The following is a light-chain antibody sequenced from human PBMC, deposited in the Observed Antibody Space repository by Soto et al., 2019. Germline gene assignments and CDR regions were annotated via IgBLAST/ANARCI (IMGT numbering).Light chain of an antibody. CDR1: NSNVGDNY. J-gene: IGLJ2*01. Sequence: QSGLTQPPSVSAAPGQKVTISCPGSNSNVGDNYVSWYQHVPGSAPKLLIYDNYKRPSGIADRFSGSKSGTSATLAITGLETGDEADYYCGTWDSGLSVVVFGGGTKLTVL. V-gene: IGLV1-51*01. CDR3: GTWDSGLSVVV. CDR2: DNY.